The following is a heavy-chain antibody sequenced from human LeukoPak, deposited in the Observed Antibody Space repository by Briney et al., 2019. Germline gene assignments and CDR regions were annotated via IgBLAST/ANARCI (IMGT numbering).Heavy chain of an antibody. V-gene: IGHV1-69*13. CDR2: IIPIFGTA. D-gene: IGHD6-13*01. CDR3: ASRAAATFDY. CDR1: GGTFSSYA. J-gene: IGHJ4*02. Sequence: SVKVSCKASGGTFSSYAISWVRQAPGQGLEWMGGIIPIFGTANYAQKFQGRVTITADECTSTAYMELSSLRSEDTAVYYCASRAAATFDYWGQGTLVTVSS.